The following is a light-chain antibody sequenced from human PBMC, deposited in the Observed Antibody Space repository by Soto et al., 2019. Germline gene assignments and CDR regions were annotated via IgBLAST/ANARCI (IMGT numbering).Light chain of an antibody. J-gene: IGKJ4*01. CDR3: QRTSLPVT. CDR1: QGISSY. Sequence: IQLTQSPSSLSASVGDRVTITCRASQGISSYLAWYQQKPGKAPKLLIYAASTLQSGVPSRFSGSGSGTDFTLTVSSLQPEDFATYYCQRTSLPVTFGGGTKVEIK. CDR2: AAS. V-gene: IGKV1-9*01.